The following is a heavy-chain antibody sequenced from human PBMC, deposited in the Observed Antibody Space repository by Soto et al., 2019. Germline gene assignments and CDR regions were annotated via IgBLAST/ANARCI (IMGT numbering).Heavy chain of an antibody. CDR1: GFTFSSYA. Sequence: QVQLVESGGGVVQPGRSLRLSCAASGFTFSSYAMHWVRQAPGKGLEWVAVISYDGSNKYYADSVKGRFTISRDNSKNTLYLQMNSLRAEDTAVYYCAREGGRGIYFDYWGQGTLVTVSS. CDR3: AREGGRGIYFDY. D-gene: IGHD3-16*01. J-gene: IGHJ4*02. CDR2: ISYDGSNK. V-gene: IGHV3-30-3*01.